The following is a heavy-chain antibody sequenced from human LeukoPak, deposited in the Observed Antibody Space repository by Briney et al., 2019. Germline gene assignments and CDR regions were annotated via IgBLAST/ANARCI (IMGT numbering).Heavy chain of an antibody. CDR1: GFTFSSHW. V-gene: IGHV3-7*01. D-gene: IGHD3-16*02. CDR2: IKKDGSEK. Sequence: GGSLRLSCAASGFTFSSHWMSWVRQAPGKGLEWVANIKKDGSEKYYVDAVKGRFTISRDNAKNSLYLQMNSLRAEDTAVYYCARSGRVFGGVIVHFDYWGQGTLVTVSS. CDR3: ARSGRVFGGVIVHFDY. J-gene: IGHJ4*02.